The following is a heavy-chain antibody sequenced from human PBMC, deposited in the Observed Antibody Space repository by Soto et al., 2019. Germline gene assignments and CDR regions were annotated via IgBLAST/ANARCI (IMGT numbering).Heavy chain of an antibody. D-gene: IGHD6-19*01. V-gene: IGHV1-2*02. J-gene: IGHJ6*02. CDR3: ARDKMSIAVAGSYYYGMDV. CDR1: GYTFTSYY. CDR2: INPNSGGT. Sequence: ASVKVSCKASGYTFTSYYMHWVRQAPGQGLEWMGWINPNSGGTNYAQKFQGRVTMTRDTSISTAYMELSRLRSDDTAVYYCARDKMSIAVAGSYYYGMDVRGQGTTVTVSS.